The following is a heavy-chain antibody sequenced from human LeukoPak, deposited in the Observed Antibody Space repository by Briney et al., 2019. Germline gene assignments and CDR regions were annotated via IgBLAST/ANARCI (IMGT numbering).Heavy chain of an antibody. J-gene: IGHJ6*03. CDR2: IIPIFSTA. CDR3: ARDRAEPRAYYYYYMDV. CDR1: GGTFSSYA. D-gene: IGHD1-14*01. Sequence: SVKVSCKASGGTFSSYAISWVRQAPGQGLEWMGGIIPIFSTANYAQKFQGRVTITTDESTSTAYMELSSLRSEDTAVYYCARDRAEPRAYYYYYMDVWGKGTTVTVSS. V-gene: IGHV1-69*05.